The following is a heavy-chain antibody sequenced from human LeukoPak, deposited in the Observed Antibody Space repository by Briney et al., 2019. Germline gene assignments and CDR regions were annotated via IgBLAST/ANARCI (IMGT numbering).Heavy chain of an antibody. Sequence: SETLSLTCTVSGGSISSSSYYWGWIRQPPGKGLEWIGSIYHSGSTYYNPSLKSRVTISVDTSKNQFSLKLSSVTAADTAVYYCARSGHGSGSYYKGHAFDIWGQGTMVTIAS. CDR2: IYHSGST. D-gene: IGHD3-10*01. CDR1: GGSISSSSYY. J-gene: IGHJ3*02. V-gene: IGHV4-39*07. CDR3: ARSGHGSGSYYKGHAFDI.